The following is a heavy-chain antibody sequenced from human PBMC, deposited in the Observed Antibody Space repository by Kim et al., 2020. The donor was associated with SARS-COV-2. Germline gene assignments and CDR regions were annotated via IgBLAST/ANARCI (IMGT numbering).Heavy chain of an antibody. V-gene: IGHV4-59*01. CDR3: ARVKEKYQLLYGTWFDP. Sequence: LQRRVTISVDTSKNQFSLKLSSVTAADTAVYYCARVKEKYQLLYGTWFDPWGQGTLVTVSS. J-gene: IGHJ5*02. D-gene: IGHD2-2*02.